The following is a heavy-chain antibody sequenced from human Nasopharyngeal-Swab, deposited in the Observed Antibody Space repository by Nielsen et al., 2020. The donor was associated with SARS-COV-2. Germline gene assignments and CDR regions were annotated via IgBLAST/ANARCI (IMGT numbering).Heavy chain of an antibody. CDR1: GFSFSTTW. CDR2: TDSVGSTI. CDR3: SRGGNFYLDY. J-gene: IGHJ4*02. D-gene: IGHD1-1*01. V-gene: IGHV3-74*01. Sequence: GGPLRLSCGTSGFSFSTTWIHWVRQVPGKGLVWVELTDSVGSTISYADSVKGRFTISRANAKNTLYLEMNSLRAEDTAVYYCSRGGNFYLDYWGQGTLVTVSS.